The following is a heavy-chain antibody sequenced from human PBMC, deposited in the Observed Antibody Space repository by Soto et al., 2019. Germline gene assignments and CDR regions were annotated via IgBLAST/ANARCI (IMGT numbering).Heavy chain of an antibody. D-gene: IGHD2-15*01. CDR1: GFTFSSYS. J-gene: IGHJ3*02. CDR3: ARSGCSGGSCYPNDAFDI. CDR2: ISSSSSYL. Sequence: GGSLRLSCAASGFTFSSYSMNWVRQAPGKGLEWVSSISSSSSYLYYADSVKGRFTISRDNAKNSLYLQMNSLRAEDTAVYYCARSGCSGGSCYPNDAFDIWGQGTMVTVSS. V-gene: IGHV3-21*01.